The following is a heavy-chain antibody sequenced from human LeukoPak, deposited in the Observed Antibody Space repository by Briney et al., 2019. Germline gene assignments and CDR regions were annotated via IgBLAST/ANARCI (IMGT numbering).Heavy chain of an antibody. Sequence: SETLSLTCTVSGGSISSSSYYWSWIRQPPGKGLEWIGYIYYSGSTNYNPSLKSRVTISVDTSKNQFSLKLSSVTAADTAVYYCARDLLYYDILTGLVVGPSTFDIWGQGTMVTVSS. J-gene: IGHJ3*02. V-gene: IGHV4-61*01. CDR1: GGSISSSSYY. CDR3: ARDLLYYDILTGLVVGPSTFDI. CDR2: IYYSGST. D-gene: IGHD3-9*01.